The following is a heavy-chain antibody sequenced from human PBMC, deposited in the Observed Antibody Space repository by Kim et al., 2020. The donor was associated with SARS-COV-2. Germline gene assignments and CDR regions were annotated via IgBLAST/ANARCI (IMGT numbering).Heavy chain of an antibody. V-gene: IGHV3-30*04. D-gene: IGHD6-19*01. CDR3: ARDWGLAVAASYTHFDY. CDR2: ISYDGSNK. Sequence: GGSLRLSCAASGFTFSSYAMHWVRQAPGKGLEWVAVISYDGSNKYYADSVKGRFTISRDNSKNTLYLQMNSLRAEDTAVYYCARDWGLAVAASYTHFDYWGQGTLVTVSS. CDR1: GFTFSSYA. J-gene: IGHJ4*02.